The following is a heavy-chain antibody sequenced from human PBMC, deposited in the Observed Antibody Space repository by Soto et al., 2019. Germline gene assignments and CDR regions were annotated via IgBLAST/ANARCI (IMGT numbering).Heavy chain of an antibody. CDR2: RSYSGST. CDR1: GGSISSGDYY. V-gene: IGHV4-30-4*01. J-gene: IGHJ6*02. D-gene: IGHD4-4*01. Sequence: SETLSLTCTVSGGSISSGDYYWSWVRQHPGKGLEWIGYRSYSGSTNYNPSLRSRVTMSVDTSKNQFSLKLNSLTAADAAVYYCAGGTDYRWVLWGQGTTGTVSS. CDR3: AGGTDYRWVL.